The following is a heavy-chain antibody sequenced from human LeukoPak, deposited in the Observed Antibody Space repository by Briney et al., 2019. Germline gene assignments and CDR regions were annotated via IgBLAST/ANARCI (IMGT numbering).Heavy chain of an antibody. CDR3: ARRSGAMMVDYFDY. CDR1: GGSISSSSYY. V-gene: IGHV4-39*01. Sequence: KASETLSLTCTVSGGSISSSSYYWGWLRQPPGKGLEWIGSIYYSGSTYYNPSLKSRFTISVDTSKNQFSLKLSSVTAADTAVYYCARRSGAMMVDYFDYWGQGTLVTVSS. CDR2: IYYSGST. J-gene: IGHJ4*02. D-gene: IGHD3-22*01.